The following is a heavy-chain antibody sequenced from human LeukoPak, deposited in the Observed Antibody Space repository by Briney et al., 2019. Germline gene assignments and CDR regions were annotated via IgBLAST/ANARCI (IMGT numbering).Heavy chain of an antibody. J-gene: IGHJ6*02. CDR2: ISSSSSTI. D-gene: IGHD1-1*01. Sequence: PGGSLRLSCAASGFTFSSYAMSWVRQAPGKGLEWVSYISSSSSTIYYADSVKGRFTISRDNSKNTLYLQMNSLRAEDTAVYYCARGWKLERRYVPYYYYYGMDVWGQGTTVTVSS. V-gene: IGHV3-48*01. CDR1: GFTFSSYA. CDR3: ARGWKLERRYVPYYYYYGMDV.